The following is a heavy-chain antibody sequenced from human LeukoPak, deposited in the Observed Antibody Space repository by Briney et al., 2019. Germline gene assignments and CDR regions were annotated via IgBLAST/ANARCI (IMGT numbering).Heavy chain of an antibody. CDR1: GFTFSSYA. J-gene: IGHJ4*02. CDR2: IIGSGGST. D-gene: IGHD3-9*01. Sequence: GGSLRLSCAASGFTFSSYAMSWVRQAPGKGLEWVSAIIGSGGSTYYADSVEGRFTISRDNAKNSLYLQMNSLRAEDTAVYYCARTYYDILTGYNPYFDYWGQGTLVTVSS. V-gene: IGHV3-23*01. CDR3: ARTYYDILTGYNPYFDY.